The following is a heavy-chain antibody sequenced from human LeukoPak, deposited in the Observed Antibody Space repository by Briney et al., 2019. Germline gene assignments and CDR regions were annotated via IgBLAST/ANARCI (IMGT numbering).Heavy chain of an antibody. CDR2: ISSGGSTI. J-gene: IGHJ4*02. Sequence: GGSLRLSCAASGVTFSTYEMNWVRRAPGKGLEWVSYISSGGSTIYYADSVKGRFTVSRDNAKNSLYLQMNSLRAEDTAVYYCTRAWFYWGQGTLVTVSS. CDR1: GVTFSTYE. D-gene: IGHD3-9*01. CDR3: TRAWFY. V-gene: IGHV3-48*03.